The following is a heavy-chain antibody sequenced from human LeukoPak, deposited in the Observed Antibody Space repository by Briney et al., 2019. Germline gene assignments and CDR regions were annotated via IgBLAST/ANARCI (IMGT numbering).Heavy chain of an antibody. Sequence: SVKVSCKASGGTFSSYAISWVRQAPGQGLEWMGRIIPIFGTANYAQKFQGRVTITTDESTSTAYMELSSLRSEDTAVYYCARDLLTNHYYYYFMDVWGKGTTVTVSS. CDR2: IIPIFGTA. CDR3: ARDLLTNHYYYYFMDV. J-gene: IGHJ6*03. D-gene: IGHD2-2*01. V-gene: IGHV1-69*05. CDR1: GGTFSSYA.